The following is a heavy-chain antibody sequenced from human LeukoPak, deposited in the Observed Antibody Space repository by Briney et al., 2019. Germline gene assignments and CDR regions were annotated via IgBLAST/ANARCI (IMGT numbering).Heavy chain of an antibody. V-gene: IGHV3-48*03. CDR2: ISSSGSTI. CDR1: GFTVSSYE. D-gene: IGHD3-3*01. J-gene: IGHJ4*02. CDR3: VRDRGNDFWGADVSYFDY. Sequence: GGSLRLSCAGSGFTVSSYEMNWVRQAPGKGLEWVSFISSSGSTIYYADSVKGRFTISRDNAANSLYLQMNSLRAEDTAVYYCVRDRGNDFWGADVSYFDYWGQGTLVTVSS.